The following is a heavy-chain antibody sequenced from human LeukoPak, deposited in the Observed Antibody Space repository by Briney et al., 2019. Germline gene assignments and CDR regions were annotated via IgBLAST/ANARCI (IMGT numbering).Heavy chain of an antibody. CDR3: ASLGGPDFYFYYYMDV. Sequence: GGSLRLSCAASGFTFYDFGMIWLRQAPGKGLEWVSDVNWNGDGTGYADSVEGRFTISRDNANNSLYLQMNTLRVEDTALYYFASLGGPDFYFYYYMDVWGKGTTVTVSS. CDR1: GFTFYDFG. CDR2: VNWNGDGT. V-gene: IGHV3-20*04. D-gene: IGHD1-26*01. J-gene: IGHJ6*03.